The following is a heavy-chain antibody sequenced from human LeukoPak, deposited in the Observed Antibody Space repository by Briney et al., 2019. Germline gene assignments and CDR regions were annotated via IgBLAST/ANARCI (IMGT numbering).Heavy chain of an antibody. V-gene: IGHV4-39*07. CDR1: SGSISTSNYY. J-gene: IGHJ4*02. D-gene: IGHD2-15*01. CDR3: ARAFLVGYSPEQYFFDY. CDR2: IFYSGST. Sequence: SETLSLTCTVSSGSISTSNYYWGWVRQPPGKALEWIGNIFYSGSTYYSPSLKSRVTISLDTSRNQFSLKLNSVTAADTAVYYCARAFLVGYSPEQYFFDYWCLGTLVTVSS.